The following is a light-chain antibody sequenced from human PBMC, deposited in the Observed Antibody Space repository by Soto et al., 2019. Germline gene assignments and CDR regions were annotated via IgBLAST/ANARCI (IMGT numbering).Light chain of an antibody. CDR3: SSYTSSSTPVL. V-gene: IGLV2-14*01. CDR1: SSDVGGYNY. CDR2: EVS. Sequence: QSALTQPASVSGAPGQSITISCTRTSSDVGGYNYVSWYQQHTGKAPKLMIYEVSNRPSGVSNRFSGSKSGNTASLTISGLQAEDEADYYCSSYTSSSTPVLFGGGTKLTVL. J-gene: IGLJ2*01.